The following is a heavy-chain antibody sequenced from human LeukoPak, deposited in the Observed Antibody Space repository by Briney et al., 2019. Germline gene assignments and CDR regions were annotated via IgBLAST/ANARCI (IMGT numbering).Heavy chain of an antibody. J-gene: IGHJ4*02. Sequence: GGALRISCAASGYTFSSYLMHWVRQAPGKGVVWVSRINSDGSSTSCADSVKGRFTISRDNAKNTLYLQMNSLRAEDTAVYYCARDLEAAGLDYWGQGTLVTVSS. CDR2: INSDGSST. D-gene: IGHD6-13*01. CDR3: ARDLEAAGLDY. V-gene: IGHV3-74*01. CDR1: GYTFSSYL.